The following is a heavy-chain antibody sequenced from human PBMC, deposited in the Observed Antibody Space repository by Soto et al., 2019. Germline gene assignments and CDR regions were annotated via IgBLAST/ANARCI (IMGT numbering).Heavy chain of an antibody. J-gene: IGHJ5*02. D-gene: IGHD2-21*02. Sequence: PGESLKISCKGSGYSFTSYWIGWVRQMPGKGLEWMGIIYPGDSDTRYSPSFQGQVTISADKSISTAYLQWSSLKASDTAMYYFARQRVDAYLGGDCYSNGWFDPGGQGILVTVSS. CDR1: GYSFTSYW. CDR3: ARQRVDAYLGGDCYSNGWFDP. V-gene: IGHV5-51*01. CDR2: IYPGDSDT.